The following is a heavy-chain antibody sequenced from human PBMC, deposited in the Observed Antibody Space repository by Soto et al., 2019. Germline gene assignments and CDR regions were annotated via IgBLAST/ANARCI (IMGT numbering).Heavy chain of an antibody. CDR2: INPGNGDT. V-gene: IGHV5-51*01. CDR3: MRSNGPSNYFYSGMDV. D-gene: IGHD2-8*01. J-gene: IGHJ6*02. Sequence: PGESLKISCAGSGFIFSRYKIGWVRQIPGKGLEWMWIINPGNGDTSYSPSVQGQVTISTDNSINTAYLQWNSLRASDTAGYYWMRSNGPSNYFYSGMDVWGQGPTATASS. CDR1: GFIFSRYK.